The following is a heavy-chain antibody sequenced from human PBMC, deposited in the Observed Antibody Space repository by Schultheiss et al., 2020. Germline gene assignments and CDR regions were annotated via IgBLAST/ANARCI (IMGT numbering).Heavy chain of an antibody. J-gene: IGHJ4*02. V-gene: IGHV4-59*01. D-gene: IGHD6-13*01. Sequence: SETLSLTCTVSGGSISSYYWSWIRQPPGKGLEWIGYIYYSGSTNSNPSLKSRVTISVDTSKNQFSLKLSSVTAADTAVYYCARVRSSSVFDYWGQGTLVTVSA. CDR1: GGSISSYY. CDR3: ARVRSSSVFDY. CDR2: IYYSGST.